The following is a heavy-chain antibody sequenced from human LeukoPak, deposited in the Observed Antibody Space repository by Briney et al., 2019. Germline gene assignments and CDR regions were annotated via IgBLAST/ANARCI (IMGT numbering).Heavy chain of an antibody. CDR1: GDSSSSGNYF. J-gene: IGHJ3*02. CDR2: IYYSGST. Sequence: SQTLSLTCTVSGDSSSSGNYFWNWIRQPPGKGLEWIGYIYYSGSTYYNPSLKSRVTISVDTSKNQFSLKLSSVTAADTAVYYCARMGNLYYYEGTGDAFDIWGQGTMVTVSS. D-gene: IGHD3-22*01. V-gene: IGHV4-30-4*08. CDR3: ARMGNLYYYEGTGDAFDI.